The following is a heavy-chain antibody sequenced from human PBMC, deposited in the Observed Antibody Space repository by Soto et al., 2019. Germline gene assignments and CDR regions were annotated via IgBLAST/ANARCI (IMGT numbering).Heavy chain of an antibody. Sequence: EVQLVESVGGLVQPGGSLRLSCAASGFTFSSYEMNWVRQAPGRGLEWVSYIGSGNTIFYADSVKGRFTVSRDNAKNSRYLQMTSLRADDTAVYYCARLAVTGHFDCWGQGTLVTVSS. CDR2: IGSGNTI. V-gene: IGHV3-48*03. CDR3: ARLAVTGHFDC. CDR1: GFTFSSYE. D-gene: IGHD6-19*01. J-gene: IGHJ4*02.